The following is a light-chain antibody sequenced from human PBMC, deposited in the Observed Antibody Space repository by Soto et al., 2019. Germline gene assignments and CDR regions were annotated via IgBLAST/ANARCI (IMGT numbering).Light chain of an antibody. CDR1: QTISSW. CDR2: AAS. J-gene: IGKJ5*01. V-gene: IGKV1-12*01. CDR3: QQADSFPT. Sequence: DIQLTQSPSSVSASVGDSVTITCRASQTISSWLAWYQQKPGKAPKLLIYAASSLESGVPSRFRGSASGTDFTLTVSSLQPEDFATYYCQQADSFPTFGQGTRLDLK.